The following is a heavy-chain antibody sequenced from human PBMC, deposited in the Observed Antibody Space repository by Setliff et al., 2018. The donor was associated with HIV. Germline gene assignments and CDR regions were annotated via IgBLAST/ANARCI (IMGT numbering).Heavy chain of an antibody. CDR3: AGGPGTTSIDY. Sequence: PSETLSLTCTVSGGSISSYYWSWIRQPPGKGLEWIGFIYYSVNNNYNPSLKSRVSISVDTSKNQFSLALTSVTAADTAVYYCAGGPGTTSIDYWAQGTLVTVSS. V-gene: IGHV4-59*01. CDR2: IYYSVNN. J-gene: IGHJ4*02. D-gene: IGHD1-26*01. CDR1: GGSISSYY.